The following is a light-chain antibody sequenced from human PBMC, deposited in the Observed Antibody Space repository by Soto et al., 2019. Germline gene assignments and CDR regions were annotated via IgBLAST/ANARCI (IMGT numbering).Light chain of an antibody. J-gene: IGLJ7*01. CDR2: GDN. CDR3: AAWDDSLNGAV. CDR1: SSNIGSNI. V-gene: IGLV1-44*01. Sequence: QSVLTQPPSASGTPGQRVTISCSGSSSNIGSNIVNWYQQLPGTAPKLLIYGDNKRPSGVPDRFSGSKSGTSASLAIRGLQSEDEADYYCAAWDDSLNGAVFGGGTQLTVL.